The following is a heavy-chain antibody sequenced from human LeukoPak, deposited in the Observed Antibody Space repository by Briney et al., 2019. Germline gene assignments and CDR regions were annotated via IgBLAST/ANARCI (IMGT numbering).Heavy chain of an antibody. CDR1: GYSFTSYW. CDR3: ARHVNYYGSGSYYPGNWFDP. Sequence: GESLKISCKGSGYSFTSYWISWVRQMPGKGLEWMGRTDPSDSYTNYSPSFQGHVTISADKSISTAYLQWSGLKASDTAMYYCARHVNYYGSGSYYPGNWFDPWGQGTLVTVSS. CDR2: TDPSDSYT. J-gene: IGHJ5*02. D-gene: IGHD3-10*01. V-gene: IGHV5-10-1*01.